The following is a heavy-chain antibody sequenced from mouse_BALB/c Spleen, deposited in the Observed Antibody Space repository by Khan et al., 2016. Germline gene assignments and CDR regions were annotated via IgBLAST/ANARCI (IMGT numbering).Heavy chain of an antibody. CDR1: GYSITSDYA. D-gene: IGHD1-2*01. Sequence: VQLKESGPGLVKPSQSLSLTCIVTGYSITSDYAWNWIRQFPGNKLEWMGYISYSGSTRYYPSLKSRISITRDTSKNQFFLQLNSVTTEDTATYYCARTPTAYYAMDYWGQGTSVTVSS. CDR2: ISYSGST. V-gene: IGHV3-2*02. CDR3: ARTPTAYYAMDY. J-gene: IGHJ4*01.